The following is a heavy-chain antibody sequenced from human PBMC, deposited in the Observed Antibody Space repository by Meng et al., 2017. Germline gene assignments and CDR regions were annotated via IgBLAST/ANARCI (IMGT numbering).Heavy chain of an antibody. D-gene: IGHD2-2*01. CDR2: ISSSSSYI. Sequence: GESLKISCAASGFTFSSYSMNWVRQAPGKGLEGVASISSSSSYIYYADSVKGRFTISRDNAKNSLYLQMNSLRAEDTAVYYCARDANLYCSSTSCYAGDYWGQGTLVTVSS. CDR1: GFTFSSYS. CDR3: ARDANLYCSSTSCYAGDY. V-gene: IGHV3-21*01. J-gene: IGHJ4*02.